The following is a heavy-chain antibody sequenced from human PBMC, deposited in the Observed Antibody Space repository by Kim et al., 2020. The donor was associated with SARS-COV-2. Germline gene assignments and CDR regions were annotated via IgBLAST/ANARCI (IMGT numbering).Heavy chain of an antibody. Sequence: ASVKVSCKASGYTFTSYYMHWVRQAPGQGLEWMGIINPSGGSTSYAQKFQGRVTMTRDTSTSTVYMELSSLRAEDTAVYYCARDQAPLVVPAAMEGIDYWGQGTRVTVSS. CDR1: GYTFTSYY. J-gene: IGHJ4*02. D-gene: IGHD2-2*01. CDR3: ARDQAPLVVPAAMEGIDY. V-gene: IGHV1-46*01. CDR2: INPSGGST.